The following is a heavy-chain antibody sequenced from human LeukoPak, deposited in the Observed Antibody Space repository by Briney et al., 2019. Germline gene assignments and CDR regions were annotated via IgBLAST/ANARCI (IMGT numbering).Heavy chain of an antibody. J-gene: IGHJ4*02. Sequence: GGSLRLSCAASGFTFSSYEMNWVRQAPGKGLEWVSYISSSGSTIYYADSVKGRFTISRDSSKNTLYLQMNSLRSDDTAVYYCAKAMGSISWAFDSWGQGTLVTVSS. CDR1: GFTFSSYE. D-gene: IGHD6-13*01. CDR3: AKAMGSISWAFDS. CDR2: ISSSGSTI. V-gene: IGHV3-48*03.